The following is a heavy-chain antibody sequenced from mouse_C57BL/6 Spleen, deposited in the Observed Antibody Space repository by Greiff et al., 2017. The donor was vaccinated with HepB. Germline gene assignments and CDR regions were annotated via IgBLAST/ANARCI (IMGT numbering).Heavy chain of an antibody. V-gene: IGHV1-69*01. CDR3: ARNPSENYAMDY. J-gene: IGHJ4*01. CDR2: IDPSDSYT. Sequence: VQLQQPGAELVMPGASVKLSCKASGYTFTSYWMHWVKQRPGQGLEWIGEIDPSDSYTNYNQKFKGKSTLTVDKSSSTAYMQLSSLTSEDSAVYCCARNPSENYAMDYWGQGTSVTVSS. CDR1: GYTFTSYW.